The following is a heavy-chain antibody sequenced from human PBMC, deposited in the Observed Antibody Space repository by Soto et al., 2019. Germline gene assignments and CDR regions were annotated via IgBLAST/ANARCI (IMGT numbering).Heavy chain of an antibody. CDR3: ARTVTLQIYRGYSGYVHDSFFHYYFDY. CDR2: INHSGST. V-gene: IGHV4-34*01. CDR1: GGSFSGYY. D-gene: IGHD5-12*01. Sequence: PSETLSLTCAVYGGSFSGYYWSWIRQPPGKGLEWIGEINHSGSTNYNPSLKSRVTISVDTSKNQFSLKLSSVTAADTAVYYCARTVTLQIYRGYSGYVHDSFFHYYFDYWGQGTLVTVSS. J-gene: IGHJ4*02.